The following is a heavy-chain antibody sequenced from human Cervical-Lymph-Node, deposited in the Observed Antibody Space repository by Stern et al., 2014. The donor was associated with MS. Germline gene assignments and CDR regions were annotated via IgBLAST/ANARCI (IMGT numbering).Heavy chain of an antibody. CDR1: GYTFTDYC. Sequence: QDQLVQSGAEVKRPGDSVKVSCKASGYTFTDYCLHWVRQAPGQGLEWMGRINPNSGDSRSTQRFQGRVTMTWDASISTAYMELSRLRSDDTAVYYCARDGPETQYSSGWLYWFDPWGQGTLVTVSS. D-gene: IGHD6-19*01. J-gene: IGHJ5*02. CDR3: ARDGPETQYSSGWLYWFDP. CDR2: INPNSGDS. V-gene: IGHV1-2*06.